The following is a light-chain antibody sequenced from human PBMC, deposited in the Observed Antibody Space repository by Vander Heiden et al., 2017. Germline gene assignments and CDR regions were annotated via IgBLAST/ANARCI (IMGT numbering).Light chain of an antibody. V-gene: IGLV1-47*01. CDR2: RNN. CDR1: SSNIGSNY. J-gene: IGLJ2*01. Sequence: QSVMNQPPSAYGPDGERVTISCSGSSSNIGSNYVYWYQQLPGTAPKVLIQRNNQPPSGIPDRLSGSKSGTSASLAISGLRSDDEADYYCAAWDDSLSGVVFGGGTKLTVL. CDR3: AAWDDSLSGVV.